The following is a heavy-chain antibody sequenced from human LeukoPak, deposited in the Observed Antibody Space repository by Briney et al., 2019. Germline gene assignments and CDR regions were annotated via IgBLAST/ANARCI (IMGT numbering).Heavy chain of an antibody. D-gene: IGHD2-8*01. CDR1: GFVFPTYA. V-gene: IGHV3-23*01. J-gene: IGHJ4*02. CDR3: AKVKALDAVASYFDY. Sequence: GGSLRLSCAASGFVFPTYAMGWVRQAPGKGLEWVSAISSSGDNTYYADFVKGQFTISRDNSKNTLDLQMNSLRAEDTAMYHCAKVKALDAVASYFDYWGQGTLVTVSS. CDR2: ISSSGDNT.